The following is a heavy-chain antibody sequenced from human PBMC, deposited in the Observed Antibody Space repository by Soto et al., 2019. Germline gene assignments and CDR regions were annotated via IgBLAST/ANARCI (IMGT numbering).Heavy chain of an antibody. CDR1: GYTFTSYG. V-gene: IGHV1-18*01. CDR3: ARERGGYKHFDY. Sequence: QVQLVQSGAEVKKPGASVRVSCEVSGYTFTSYGISWVRQAPGQGLEWMGWINTYNGNINYAQRLQGRVNMTTDTSTGTAYMELRSLRSDDTALYYCARERGGYKHFDYWGQGSLVTVSS. J-gene: IGHJ4*02. CDR2: INTYNGNI. D-gene: IGHD1-26*01.